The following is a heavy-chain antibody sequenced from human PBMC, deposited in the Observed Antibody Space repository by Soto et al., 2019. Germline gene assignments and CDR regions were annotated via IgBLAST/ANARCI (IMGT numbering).Heavy chain of an antibody. D-gene: IGHD3-3*01. CDR3: AKREAGITFFGVVKIGYDYDGMDV. CDR1: GFTFSSYG. Sequence: GGSLRLSCAASGFTFSSYGMHWVRQAPCKGLEWVAVISYDGSNKYYADSVKGRFTISRDNSKNTLYLQMNSLRAEDTAVYYYAKREAGITFFGVVKIGYDYDGMDVWGEGTTVTAS. V-gene: IGHV3-30*18. CDR2: ISYDGSNK. J-gene: IGHJ6*02.